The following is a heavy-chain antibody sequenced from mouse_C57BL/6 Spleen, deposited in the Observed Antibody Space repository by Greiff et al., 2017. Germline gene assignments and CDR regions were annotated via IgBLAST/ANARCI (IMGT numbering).Heavy chain of an antibody. Sequence: QVQLQQSGAELVRPGASVTLSCKASGYTFTDYEMHWVKQTPVHGLEWIGAIDPETGGTAYNQKFKGKAILTADKSSSTASMELRSLTSEDSAVYYCRWLLEGDFDYWGQGTTLTVSS. D-gene: IGHD2-3*01. V-gene: IGHV1-15*01. J-gene: IGHJ2*01. CDR3: RWLLEGDFDY. CDR1: GYTFTDYE. CDR2: IDPETGGT.